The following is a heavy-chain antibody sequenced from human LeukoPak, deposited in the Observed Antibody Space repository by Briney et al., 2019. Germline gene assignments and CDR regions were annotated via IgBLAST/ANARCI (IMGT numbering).Heavy chain of an antibody. CDR3: ARILFGYSRSWWIMDV. J-gene: IGHJ6*03. V-gene: IGHV3-21*01. D-gene: IGHD6-13*01. CDR2: MSRSSNYI. CDR1: GFTFSSYS. Sequence: GGSLRLSCAASGFTFSSYSMNWVRQAPGTGLERVSSMSRSSNYIYYADSVKGRFTISRDNAKNSLYLQMNSLRAEDTAVYYCARILFGYSRSWWIMDVWGKGTTVTVSS.